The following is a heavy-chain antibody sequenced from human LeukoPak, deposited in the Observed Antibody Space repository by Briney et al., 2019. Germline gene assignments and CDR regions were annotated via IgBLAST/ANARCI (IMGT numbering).Heavy chain of an antibody. V-gene: IGHV3-15*01. CDR3: STGRQLLVFDY. CDR2: IKSKTDGGTT. Sequence: GGSLRLSCAASGFTFSNAWMSWVRQAPGKGLEWVGRIKSKTDGGTTDYAAPVRGRFTISRDDSKNTLYLQMNSLKTEDTAVYYCSTGRQLLVFDYWGQGTLVTVSS. CDR1: GFTFSNAW. D-gene: IGHD6-13*01. J-gene: IGHJ4*02.